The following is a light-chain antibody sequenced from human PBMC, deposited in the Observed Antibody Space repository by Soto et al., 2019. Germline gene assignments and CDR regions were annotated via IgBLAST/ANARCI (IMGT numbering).Light chain of an antibody. CDR2: DVN. CDR1: SGDVGGSNS. V-gene: IGLV2-14*01. Sequence: QSALTQPASVSGSPGQSITISCTGTSGDVGGSNSVSWYQHHPGKAPKLMIYDVNNRPSGVSNRFSGSKSGNTASLTISGLQPDDEADYYCSLYTSVSTLVFGGGTKVTVL. CDR3: SLYTSVSTLV. J-gene: IGLJ3*02.